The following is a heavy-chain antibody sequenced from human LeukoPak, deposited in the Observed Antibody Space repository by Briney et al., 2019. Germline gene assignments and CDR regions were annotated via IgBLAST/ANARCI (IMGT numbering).Heavy chain of an antibody. D-gene: IGHD6-19*01. V-gene: IGHV3-7*01. J-gene: IGHJ4*02. CDR1: GFTFTSSW. CDR3: ARDSGWYRGDY. Sequence: GGSLRLSCAASGFTFTSSWMSWVRQAPGKGLEWVANIKPDGSEKNYVDSVKGRFTISRDNPNNALYLQMNSLRAEDTAVYYCARDSGWYRGDYWGQGTLVTVSS. CDR2: IKPDGSEK.